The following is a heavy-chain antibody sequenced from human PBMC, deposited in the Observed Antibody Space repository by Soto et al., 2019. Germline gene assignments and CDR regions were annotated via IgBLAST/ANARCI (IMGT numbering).Heavy chain of an antibody. CDR2: IYWDDDK. CDR1: GFSLSTSGVG. Sequence: SGPTLVNPTQTLTLTCTFSGFSLSTSGVGVGWIRQPPGKALEWLALIYWDDDKRYSPSLKSRLTITKDTSKNQVVLTMTNMDPVDTATYYFAQSVGEAFCSGGSCYLLYGMAVWGQGTTVTVSS. D-gene: IGHD2-15*01. V-gene: IGHV2-5*02. J-gene: IGHJ6*02. CDR3: AQSVGEAFCSGGSCYLLYGMAV.